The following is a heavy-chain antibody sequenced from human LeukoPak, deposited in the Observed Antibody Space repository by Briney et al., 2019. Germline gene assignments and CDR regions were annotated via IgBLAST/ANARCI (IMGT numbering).Heavy chain of an antibody. CDR1: GFTFSNAW. CDR3: GGFGY. V-gene: IGHV3-15*01. Sequence: PGGSLRLSCAASGFTFSNAWMTWVRQAPGKGLDWVGRIKSNPDGGTTEYAAPVKGRFTISRDDSKNTLFLQMKSLKTEDTALYYCGGFGYWGQGTLATVSS. CDR2: IKSNPDGGTT. J-gene: IGHJ4*02.